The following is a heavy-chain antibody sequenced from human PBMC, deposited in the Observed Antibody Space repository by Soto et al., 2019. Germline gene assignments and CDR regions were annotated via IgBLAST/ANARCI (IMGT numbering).Heavy chain of an antibody. D-gene: IGHD2-21*01. CDR1: GFTFSSYA. J-gene: IGHJ6*02. Sequence: GGSLRLSCAASGFTFSSYAMSWVRQAPGKGLEWVSAISGSGGSTYYADSVKGRFTISRDNSKNTLYLQMNSLRAEDTAVYYCAKVLESGWWKDILWWESTEGGYYGMDVWGQGTTVTVS. CDR3: AKVLESGWWKDILWWESTEGGYYGMDV. V-gene: IGHV3-23*01. CDR2: ISGSGGST.